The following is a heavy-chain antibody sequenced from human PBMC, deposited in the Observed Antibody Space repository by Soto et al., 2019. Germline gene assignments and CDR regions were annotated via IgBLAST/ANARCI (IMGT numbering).Heavy chain of an antibody. Sequence: GGSLRLSYAASGFTFSSYAMSWVRQAPGKGLEWVSAISGSGGSTYYADSVKGRFTISRDNSKNTLYLQMNSLRAEDTAVYYCAKDIGPSKYSYGPEVLGYWGQGTLVTSPQ. D-gene: IGHD5-18*01. CDR1: GFTFSSYA. CDR3: AKDIGPSKYSYGPEVLGY. V-gene: IGHV3-23*01. J-gene: IGHJ4*02. CDR2: ISGSGGST.